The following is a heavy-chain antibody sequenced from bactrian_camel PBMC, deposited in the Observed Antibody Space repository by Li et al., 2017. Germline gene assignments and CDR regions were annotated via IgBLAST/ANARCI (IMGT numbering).Heavy chain of an antibody. V-gene: IGHV3S1*01. CDR1: ENVSKYC. J-gene: IGHJ6*01. CDR2: IRTRTGGGPT. CDR3: AADPKKWLCSWFRTDFAS. Sequence: HVQLVESGGGSVQTGGSLRLACAAFENVSKYCMAWFRQAPGKEREGVAAIRTRTGGGPTYYADSVKGRFTISQDNAKNTLYLQMNNLTPEDTGVYYCAADPKKWLCSWFRTDFASWGQGTQDTVS. D-gene: IGHD6*01.